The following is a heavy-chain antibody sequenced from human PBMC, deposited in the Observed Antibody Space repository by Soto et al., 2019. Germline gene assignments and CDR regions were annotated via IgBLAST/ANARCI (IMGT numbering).Heavy chain of an antibody. J-gene: IGHJ5*02. V-gene: IGHV4-34*01. CDR3: ARGLYRRGGSSTSCPFDP. Sequence: QVQLQQWGAGLLKPSETLSLTCAVYGGSFSGYYWSWIRQPPGKGLEWIGEINHSGSTNYNPSLKSRVTISVDTSKKQFSLKLSSVTAADTAVYYCARGLYRRGGSSTSCPFDPWGQGTLVTVSS. D-gene: IGHD2-2*01. CDR1: GGSFSGYY. CDR2: INHSGST.